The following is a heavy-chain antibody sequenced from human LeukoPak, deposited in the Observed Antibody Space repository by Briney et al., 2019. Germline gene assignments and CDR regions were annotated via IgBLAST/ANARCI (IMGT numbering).Heavy chain of an antibody. CDR2: IYHSGST. CDR3: ARPTNWGLVRDAFDI. V-gene: IGHV4-30-2*01. Sequence: SQTLSLTCTVSGGSISSGGYYWGWLRQPPGKGLEWFGYIYHSGSTYYNPSLKSRVTISVDRSKNQFSLKLSSVTAADTAVYYCARPTNWGLVRDAFDIWGQGTMVTVAS. J-gene: IGHJ3*02. CDR1: GGSISSGGYY. D-gene: IGHD7-27*01.